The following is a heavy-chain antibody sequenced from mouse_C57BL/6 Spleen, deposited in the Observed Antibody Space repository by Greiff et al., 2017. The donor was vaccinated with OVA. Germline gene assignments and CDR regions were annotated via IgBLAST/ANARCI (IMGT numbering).Heavy chain of an antibody. CDR1: GFTFSDYY. CDR3: ARALSGTGYFDY. D-gene: IGHD4-1*01. V-gene: IGHV5-16*01. Sequence: EVKLMESEGGLVQPGSSMKLSCTASGFTFSDYYMAWVRQVPEKGLEWVANINYDGSSTYYLDSLKSRFIISRDNAKNILYLQMSSLKSEDTATYYCARALSGTGYFDYWGQGTTLTVSS. CDR2: INYDGSST. J-gene: IGHJ2*01.